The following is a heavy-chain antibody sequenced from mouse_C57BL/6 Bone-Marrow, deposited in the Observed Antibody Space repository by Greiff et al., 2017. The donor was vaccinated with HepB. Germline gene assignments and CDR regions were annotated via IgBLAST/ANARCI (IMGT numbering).Heavy chain of an antibody. J-gene: IGHJ1*03. Sequence: EVKLVESGGGLVQPGGSLKLSCAASGFTFSDYYMYWVRQTPEKRLEWVAYISNGGGSTYYPDTVKGRFTISRDNAKNTLYLQMSRLKSEDTAMYYCARHMITTVYWYFDVWGTGTTVTVYS. CDR2: ISNGGGST. D-gene: IGHD1-1*01. V-gene: IGHV5-12*01. CDR3: ARHMITTVYWYFDV. CDR1: GFTFSDYY.